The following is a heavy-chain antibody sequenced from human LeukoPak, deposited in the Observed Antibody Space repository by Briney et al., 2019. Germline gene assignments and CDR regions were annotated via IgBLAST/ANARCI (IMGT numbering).Heavy chain of an antibody. CDR1: GYTFSSYG. D-gene: IGHD3-3*01. J-gene: IGHJ4*02. CDR2: ISAYNGNT. Sequence: GASVKVSCKTSGYTFSSYGISWVRQAPGQGLEWMGWISAYNGNTNYAQKLQGRVTMTTDTSTSTAYMELRSLRSDDTAVYYCARVRDYDFWSGVDYWGQGTLVTVSS. V-gene: IGHV1-18*01. CDR3: ARVRDYDFWSGVDY.